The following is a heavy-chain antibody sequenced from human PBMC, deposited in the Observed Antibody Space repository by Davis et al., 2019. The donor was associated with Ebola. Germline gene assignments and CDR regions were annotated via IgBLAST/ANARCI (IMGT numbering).Heavy chain of an antibody. D-gene: IGHD3-9*01. CDR2: INSDGSST. Sequence: HTGGSLRLSCAASGFTFSSYWMHWVRQAPGKGLVWVSRINSDGSSTSYADSVKGRFTISRDNAKNSLYLQMNSLRAEDTAVYYCARDSYFDWLLGGYFDYWGQGTLVTVSS. CDR1: GFTFSSYW. CDR3: ARDSYFDWLLGGYFDY. V-gene: IGHV3-74*01. J-gene: IGHJ4*02.